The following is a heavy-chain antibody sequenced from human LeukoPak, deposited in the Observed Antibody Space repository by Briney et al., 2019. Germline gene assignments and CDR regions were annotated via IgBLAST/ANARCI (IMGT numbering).Heavy chain of an antibody. Sequence: SQTLSLTCAISGDSVSSNSAAWNWIRQSPSRGLEWLGRTYYRSKWYNDYAVSVKSRITINPDTSKNQFSLQLNSVTPEDTALYYCARSSVVVVAATYDTYNWFDPWGQGTLVTVSS. CDR3: ARSSVVVVAATYDTYNWFDP. D-gene: IGHD2-15*01. CDR2: TYYRSKWYN. V-gene: IGHV6-1*01. CDR1: GDSVSSNSAA. J-gene: IGHJ5*02.